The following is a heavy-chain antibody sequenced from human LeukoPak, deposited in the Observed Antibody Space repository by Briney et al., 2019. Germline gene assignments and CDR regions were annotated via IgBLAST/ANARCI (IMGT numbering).Heavy chain of an antibody. CDR2: MYYSGNT. D-gene: IGHD3-9*01. CDR1: GGSISTYY. J-gene: IGHJ6*02. CDR3: ARAKDWLSPSPVRSYGMDV. Sequence: SETLSLICTVSGGSISTYYWSWIRQPPGKGLECIGYMYYSGNTNYNPSLQSRVTIAVATSKNQFSLGLSSVTAADTAVYCCARAKDWLSPSPVRSYGMDVWGQGTTVTVSS. V-gene: IGHV4-59*01.